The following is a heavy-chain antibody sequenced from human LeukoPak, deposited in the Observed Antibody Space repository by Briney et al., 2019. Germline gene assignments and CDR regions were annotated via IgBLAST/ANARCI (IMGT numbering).Heavy chain of an antibody. CDR2: IKQDGSEK. CDR1: GFTFSSYW. Sequence: AEGSLRLSCAASGFTFSSYWMSWVRQAPGKGLEWVANIKQDGSEKYYVDSVKGRFTISRDNAKNSLYLQMNSLRAEDTAVYYCARDTTYYGSGSYYPDAFDIWGQGTMVTVSS. CDR3: ARDTTYYGSGSYYPDAFDI. V-gene: IGHV3-7*03. J-gene: IGHJ3*02. D-gene: IGHD3-10*01.